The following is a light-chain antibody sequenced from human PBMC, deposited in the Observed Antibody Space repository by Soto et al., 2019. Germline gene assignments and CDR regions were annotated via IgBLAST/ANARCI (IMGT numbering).Light chain of an antibody. CDR2: DAS. Sequence: EIVLTQSPATLSLSPGERATLSCRASQSVSSYLAWYQQKPGQATRPLIYDASNRATGITARFSGSGSGTDFTLTISSLEPEDFAVYYCQQRSNWPLTFGGGTKV. V-gene: IGKV3-11*01. CDR3: QQRSNWPLT. J-gene: IGKJ4*01. CDR1: QSVSSY.